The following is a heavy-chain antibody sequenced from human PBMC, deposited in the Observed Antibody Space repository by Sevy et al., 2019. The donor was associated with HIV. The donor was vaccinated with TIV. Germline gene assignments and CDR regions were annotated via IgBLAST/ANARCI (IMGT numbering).Heavy chain of an antibody. Sequence: ASVKVSCKASGYTFTGYYMHWVRQAPGQGLEWMGWINPNSGGTNYAQKFQGRLTMTRDTSISTAYMELSRLRSDDTAVYYCARAGSYYYYDSSGYYYGYLFFDYWGQGTLVTVSS. CDR1: GYTFTGYY. CDR3: ARAGSYYYYDSSGYYYGYLFFDY. D-gene: IGHD3-22*01. J-gene: IGHJ4*02. CDR2: INPNSGGT. V-gene: IGHV1-2*02.